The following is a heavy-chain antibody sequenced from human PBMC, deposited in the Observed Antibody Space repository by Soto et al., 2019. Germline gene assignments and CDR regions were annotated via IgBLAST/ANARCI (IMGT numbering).Heavy chain of an antibody. CDR3: ARQEQAEKYYYYMDV. J-gene: IGHJ6*03. Sequence: ETLSLTCTVSGGSISSYYWSWIRQPPGKGLEWIGYIYYSGSTNYNPSLKSRVTISVDTSKNQFSLKLSSVTAADTAVYYCARQEQAEKYYYYMDVWGKGTTVTVSS. CDR1: GGSISSYY. CDR2: IYYSGST. V-gene: IGHV4-59*08.